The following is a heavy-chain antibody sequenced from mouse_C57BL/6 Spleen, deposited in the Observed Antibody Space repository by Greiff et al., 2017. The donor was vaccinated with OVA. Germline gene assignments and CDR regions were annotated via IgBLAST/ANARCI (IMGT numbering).Heavy chain of an antibody. CDR3: ARGSYYDYDEGFAY. Sequence: QVQLQQPGAELVRPGTSVKLSCKASGYTFTSYWMHWVKQRPGQGLEWIGVIDPSDSYTNYNQKFKGKATLTVDTSSSTAYMQLSSLTSEDSAVYYCARGSYYDYDEGFAYWGQGTLVTVSA. CDR2: IDPSDSYT. V-gene: IGHV1-59*01. D-gene: IGHD2-4*01. J-gene: IGHJ3*01. CDR1: GYTFTSYW.